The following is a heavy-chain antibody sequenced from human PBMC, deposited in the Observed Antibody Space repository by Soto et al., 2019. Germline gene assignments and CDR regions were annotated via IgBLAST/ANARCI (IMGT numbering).Heavy chain of an antibody. D-gene: IGHD3-22*01. CDR2: IYHSGST. CDR1: GGSISSSSYY. J-gene: IGHJ6*02. Sequence: PSETLSLTCTDSGGSISSSSYYWGWIRQPPGKGLEWIGEIYHSGSTNYNPPLKSRVTISVGKSKNQFSLKLSSVTAADTAVYYCARSPDSSGYYPRWYYYGMDVWGQGTTVTVYS. V-gene: IGHV4-39*07. CDR3: ARSPDSSGYYPRWYYYGMDV.